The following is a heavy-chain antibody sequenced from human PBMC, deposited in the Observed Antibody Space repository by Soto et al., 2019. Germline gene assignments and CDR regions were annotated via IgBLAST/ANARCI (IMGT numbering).Heavy chain of an antibody. CDR1: GFTFSSYG. V-gene: IGHV3-30*18. D-gene: IGHD3-22*01. Sequence: QVQLVESGGGVVQPGRSLRLSCAASGFTFSSYGMHWVRQAPGKGLEWVAVISYDGSNKYYADSVKGRFTISRYNSKNTLYLQMNSLRAEDTAVYYCAKLSDSSGLFDYWGQGTLVTVSS. CDR3: AKLSDSSGLFDY. CDR2: ISYDGSNK. J-gene: IGHJ4*02.